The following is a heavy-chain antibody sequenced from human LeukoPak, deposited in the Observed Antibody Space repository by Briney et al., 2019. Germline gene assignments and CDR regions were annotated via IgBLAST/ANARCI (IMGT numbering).Heavy chain of an antibody. CDR3: ARDSYSSSPHYYFDY. J-gene: IGHJ4*02. CDR1: GFTFSSYA. Sequence: GGSLRLSCAASGFTFSSYAMHWVRQAPGKGLEWVAVISYDGSNKYYADSVKGRFTISRDNSKNTLYLQMNSLRAEDTAVYYCARDSYSSSPHYYFDYWGQGTLVTVSS. CDR2: ISYDGSNK. D-gene: IGHD6-6*01. V-gene: IGHV3-30-3*01.